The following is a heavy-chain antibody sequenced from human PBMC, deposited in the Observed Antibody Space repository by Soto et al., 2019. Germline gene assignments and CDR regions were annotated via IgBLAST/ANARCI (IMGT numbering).Heavy chain of an antibody. Sequence: PGGSLRLSCAASGFTFSSYGMHWVRQAPGKGLEWVAVIWYDGSNKYYADSVKGRFTISRDNSKNTLYLQMNSLRAEDTAVYYCARENIVVVPAAIKDYYYGMDVWGQGTTVTVSS. J-gene: IGHJ6*02. CDR2: IWYDGSNK. D-gene: IGHD2-2*02. V-gene: IGHV3-33*01. CDR1: GFTFSSYG. CDR3: ARENIVVVPAAIKDYYYGMDV.